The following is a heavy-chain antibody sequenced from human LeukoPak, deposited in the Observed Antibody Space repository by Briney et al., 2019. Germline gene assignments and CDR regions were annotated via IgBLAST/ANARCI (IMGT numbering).Heavy chain of an antibody. V-gene: IGHV4-4*02. CDR3: ASPYCSGGYCYFDS. Sequence: KPSGTLSLTCAVSGGSTSSSNWWSWVRQPPGQGLEWIGEIYHGGSTNYNPSLKSRVTISVDKSKNQFSLKLSSVTAADTAVYYCASPYCSGGYCYFDSWGQGTLVTVSS. CDR1: GGSTSSSNW. CDR2: IYHGGST. D-gene: IGHD2-15*01. J-gene: IGHJ4*02.